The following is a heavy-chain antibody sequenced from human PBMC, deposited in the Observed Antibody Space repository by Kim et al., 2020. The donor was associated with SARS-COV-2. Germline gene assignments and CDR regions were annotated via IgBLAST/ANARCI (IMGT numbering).Heavy chain of an antibody. Sequence: SETLSLTCTVSGGSISNYYWSWIRQPPGKGLEWIAYIYYSGRTNYNPSLKSRVSISVDTSKNQFSLKLSSVTAADTAVYYCARHAEFGTGCIAHWGQGTLVTVSS. CDR3: ARHAEFGTGCIAH. D-gene: IGHD3-10*01. V-gene: IGHV4-59*08. J-gene: IGHJ5*02. CDR1: GGSISNYY. CDR2: IYYSGRT.